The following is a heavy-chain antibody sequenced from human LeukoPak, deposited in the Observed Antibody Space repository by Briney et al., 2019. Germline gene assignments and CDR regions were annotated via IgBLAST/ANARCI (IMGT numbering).Heavy chain of an antibody. J-gene: IGHJ4*02. CDR2: ISWNSGSI. Sequence: GRSLRLSCAASGFTFDDYAMHWVRQAPGKGLEWVSGISWNSGSIGYADSVKGRFTISRDNAKNSLYLQMNSLRAEDTALYYCAKDIYYDSSGYYVDWGQGTLVTVSS. D-gene: IGHD3-22*01. CDR1: GFTFDDYA. CDR3: AKDIYYDSSGYYVD. V-gene: IGHV3-9*01.